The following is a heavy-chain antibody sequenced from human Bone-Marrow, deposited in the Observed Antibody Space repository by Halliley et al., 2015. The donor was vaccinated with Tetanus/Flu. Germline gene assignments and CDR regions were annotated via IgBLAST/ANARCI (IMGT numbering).Heavy chain of an antibody. V-gene: IGHV5-10-1*01. J-gene: IGHJ5*02. Sequence: PSASYTNYSPSFQGHVPISADKSISTAYLQWSSLKASDTAMYYCARREYYYLDSGYYSNWFDPWGQGTLVTVSS. CDR3: ARREYYYLDSGYYSNWFDP. D-gene: IGHD3-22*01. CDR2: PSASYT.